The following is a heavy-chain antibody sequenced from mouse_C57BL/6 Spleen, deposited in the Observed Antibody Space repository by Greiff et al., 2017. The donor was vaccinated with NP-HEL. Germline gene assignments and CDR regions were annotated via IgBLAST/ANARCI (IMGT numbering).Heavy chain of an antibody. V-gene: IGHV1-64*01. Sequence: QVQLQQPGAELVKPGASVKLSCKASGYTFTSYWMHWVKQRPGQGLEWIGMIHPNSGSTNYNEKFKSKAKLTVDKSSSTAYMQLSSLTSEDSAVYYCARGTTVVATGNAMDYWGQGTSVTVSS. J-gene: IGHJ4*01. CDR1: GYTFTSYW. CDR2: IHPNSGST. D-gene: IGHD1-1*01. CDR3: ARGTTVVATGNAMDY.